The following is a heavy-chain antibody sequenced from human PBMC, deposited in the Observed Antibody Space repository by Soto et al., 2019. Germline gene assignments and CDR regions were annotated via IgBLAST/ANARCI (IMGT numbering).Heavy chain of an antibody. V-gene: IGHV4-34*01. D-gene: IGHD3-22*01. CDR1: GGSLSGYY. CDR2: IDHSGRT. Sequence: SETLSLACAVCGGSLSGYYWSWIRQPPGKGLEWIGEIDHSGRTKYSPSLKSRVTMSVDTSKNQFSLKLSSVTAADTAVYYCARWDSGDAHDSNADAFDIWGQGTMVTVSS. J-gene: IGHJ3*02. CDR3: ARWDSGDAHDSNADAFDI.